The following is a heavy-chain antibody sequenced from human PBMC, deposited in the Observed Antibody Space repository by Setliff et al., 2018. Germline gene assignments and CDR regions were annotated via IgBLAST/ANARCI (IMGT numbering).Heavy chain of an antibody. V-gene: IGHV1-3*01. J-gene: IGHJ4*02. Sequence: ASVKVSCKASGYSFSSNAFHWVRQAPGQTLEWMGWIHAGSSNTLYSERLHDRISITRDTSATTVYMELSSLRSDDTALYYCARMSTLGPHYDFWGQGTLVTVSS. D-gene: IGHD3-3*02. CDR2: IHAGSSNT. CDR1: GYSFSSNA. CDR3: ARMSTLGPHYDF.